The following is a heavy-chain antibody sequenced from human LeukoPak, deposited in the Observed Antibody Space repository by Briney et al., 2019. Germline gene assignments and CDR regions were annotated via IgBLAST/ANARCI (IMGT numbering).Heavy chain of an antibody. CDR1: GGSISSSSYY. CDR3: ARGYSNSPRD. CDR2: IYYSGST. Sequence: PSETLSLTCTVSGGSISSSSYYWGWIRQPPGKGLEWIGSIYYSGSTYYNPSLKSRVTISVDTSKNQFSLRLSSVTAADTALYYCARGYSNSPRDWGQGTLVTVSS. V-gene: IGHV4-39*01. D-gene: IGHD6-13*01. J-gene: IGHJ4*02.